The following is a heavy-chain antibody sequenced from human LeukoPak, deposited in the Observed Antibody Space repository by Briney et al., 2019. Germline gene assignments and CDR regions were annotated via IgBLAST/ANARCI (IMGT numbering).Heavy chain of an antibody. Sequence: PSETLSLTCAVYGGSFSGYYWSWIRQPPGKGLEWIGEINHSGSTNYNPSLKSRVTISVDTSKNQFSLKLSSVTAADTAVYYCARLPYYYGSGSYYRGFDYWGQGTLVTVSS. V-gene: IGHV4-34*01. CDR3: ARLPYYYGSGSYYRGFDY. CDR2: INHSGST. CDR1: GGSFSGYY. J-gene: IGHJ4*02. D-gene: IGHD3-10*01.